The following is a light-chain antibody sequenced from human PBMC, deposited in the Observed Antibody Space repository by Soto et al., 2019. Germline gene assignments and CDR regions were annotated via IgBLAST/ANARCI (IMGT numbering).Light chain of an antibody. CDR1: SSDVGGYNY. J-gene: IGLJ1*01. V-gene: IGLV2-14*01. CDR3: SSYTSSSTSLYV. Sequence: QSVLTQPASVSGSPGQSITISCTGTSSDVGGYNYVSWYQQYPGKAPKLIVYEVNNRPSGVSGRFSGSKSGNTASLTISGLLADDEADYYCSSYTSSSTSLYVFGTGTKVTVL. CDR2: EVN.